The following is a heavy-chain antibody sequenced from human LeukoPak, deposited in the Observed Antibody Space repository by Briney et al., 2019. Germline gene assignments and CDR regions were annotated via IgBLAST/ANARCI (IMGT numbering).Heavy chain of an antibody. J-gene: IGHJ3*02. D-gene: IGHD2-21*02. CDR3: ASGYCGGACQLGGVDM. V-gene: IGHV4-59*01. Sequence: SETLSLTCTVSGGSISSYYWSWLRQPPGKGKEYIGYTHYSGSTNYNPSLKSRVTISLDTSGNQFSLKLSSVTAADTAVYYCASGYCGGACQLGGVDMWGQGTMVTVSS. CDR1: GGSISSYY. CDR2: THYSGST.